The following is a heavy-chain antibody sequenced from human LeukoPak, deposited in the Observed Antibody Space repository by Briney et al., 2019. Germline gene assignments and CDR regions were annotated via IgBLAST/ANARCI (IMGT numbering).Heavy chain of an antibody. CDR2: IKRKTDGGTT. CDR1: GFTFSNAW. J-gene: IGHJ4*02. D-gene: IGHD4/OR15-4a*01. Sequence: GGSLRLSCAASGFTFSNAWMSWVRQAPGKGLEWVGRIKRKTDGGTTDYAAPVKGRFSISRDDSKNTLYLQMNSLKTEDTAVYYCTTLGAFDYWGLGTLGTVSS. V-gene: IGHV3-15*01. CDR3: TTLGAFDY.